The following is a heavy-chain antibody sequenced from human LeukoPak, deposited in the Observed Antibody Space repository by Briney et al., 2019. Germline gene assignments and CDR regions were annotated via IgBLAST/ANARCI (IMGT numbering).Heavy chain of an antibody. D-gene: IGHD2-21*02. Sequence: GGSLRLSCAASGFTVSNNYMSWVRQAPGKGLEWVSAIYSGGSTYYADSVKGRFTISRDSSKNTLYLQMNSLRAEDTAVYYCARLQGDWGRRDFDYWGQGTLVTVSS. CDR2: IYSGGST. CDR1: GFTVSNNY. J-gene: IGHJ4*02. V-gene: IGHV3-53*01. CDR3: ARLQGDWGRRDFDY.